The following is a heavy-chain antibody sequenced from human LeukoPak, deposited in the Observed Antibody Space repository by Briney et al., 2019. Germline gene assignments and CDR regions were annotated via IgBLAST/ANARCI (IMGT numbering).Heavy chain of an antibody. D-gene: IGHD1-26*01. CDR3: ARDVGGSLDY. CDR1: GFTLNHHA. V-gene: IGHV3-23*01. CDR2: IPGIGGNT. J-gene: IGHJ4*02. Sequence: GGSLRLSCAPSGFTLNHHAMSWLRQAPGKGLEWVSAIPGIGGNTYYADSVKGRFTISRDNSKDTLYLQMDSLRAEDTAVYSFARDVGGSLDYWGQGTLVTVSS.